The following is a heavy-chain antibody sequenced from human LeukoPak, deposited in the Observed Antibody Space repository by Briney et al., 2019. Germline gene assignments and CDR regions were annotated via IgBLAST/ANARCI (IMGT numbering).Heavy chain of an antibody. J-gene: IGHJ4*02. V-gene: IGHV4-39*01. CDR3: AKRPSSGPWLFDY. CDR1: GGSISSSSYY. CDR2: IYYSGST. D-gene: IGHD6-19*01. Sequence: PSETLSLTCTVSGGSISSSSYYWGWIRQPPGKGLEWIGSIYYSGSTHYNPSLKSRVTISVDTSKNQFSLELSSVTAADTAVYYCAKRPSSGPWLFDYWGQGTLVTVSS.